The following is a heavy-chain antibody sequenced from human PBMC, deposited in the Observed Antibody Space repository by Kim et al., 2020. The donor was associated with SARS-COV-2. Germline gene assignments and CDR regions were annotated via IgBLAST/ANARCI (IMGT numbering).Heavy chain of an antibody. CDR3: ARADVIVGAFFDY. V-gene: IGHV1-3*01. J-gene: IGHJ4*02. D-gene: IGHD1-26*01. Sequence: SQKFQGRVTITRDTSASTAYMELSSLRSEDTAVYYCARADVIVGAFFDYWGQGTLVTVSS.